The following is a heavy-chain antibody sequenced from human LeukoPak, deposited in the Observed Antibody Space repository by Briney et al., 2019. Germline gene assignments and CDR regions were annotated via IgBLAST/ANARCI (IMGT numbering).Heavy chain of an antibody. V-gene: IGHV3-23*01. J-gene: IGHJ4*02. CDR1: GFTFSSFA. CDR3: ARSAETYYDFWSGPPGY. D-gene: IGHD3-3*01. Sequence: GGSLRLSCAASGFTFSSFAMSWVRQAPGKGLEWVSGMSGSGGSTYYADSVKGRFTISRDISKNTLYLQMNSLRAEDTAVYYCARSAETYYDFWSGPPGYWGQGTLVTVSS. CDR2: MSGSGGST.